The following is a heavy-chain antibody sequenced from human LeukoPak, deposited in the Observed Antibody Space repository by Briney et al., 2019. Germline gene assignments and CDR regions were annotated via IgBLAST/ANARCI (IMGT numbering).Heavy chain of an antibody. CDR3: ARGLYSSGWLDP. D-gene: IGHD6-19*01. CDR1: GGSFSGYY. CDR2: INHSGST. Sequence: SETLSLTCAVYGGSFSGYYWGWIRQPPGKGLEWIGEINHSGSTNYNPSLKSRVTISVDTSKNQFSLKLSSVTAADTAVYYCARGLYSSGWLDPWGQGTLVTVSS. J-gene: IGHJ5*02. V-gene: IGHV4-34*01.